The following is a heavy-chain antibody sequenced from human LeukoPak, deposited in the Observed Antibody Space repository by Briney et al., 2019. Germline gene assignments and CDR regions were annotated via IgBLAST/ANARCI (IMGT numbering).Heavy chain of an antibody. CDR2: ISSSSSTI. Sequence: PGGSLRLSCAASGFTFSSYIMNWVRQAPGKGLEWVSYISSSSSTIYYADSVKGRFTISRDNAKNSLYLQMNSLRAEDTAVYYCASLGVSGSYALYGFDYWGQGTLVTVSS. J-gene: IGHJ4*02. CDR3: ASLGVSGSYALYGFDY. CDR1: GFTFSSYI. D-gene: IGHD1-26*01. V-gene: IGHV3-48*01.